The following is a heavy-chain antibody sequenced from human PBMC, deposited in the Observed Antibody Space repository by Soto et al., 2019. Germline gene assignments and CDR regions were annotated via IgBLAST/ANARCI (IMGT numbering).Heavy chain of an antibody. CDR1: GYTFTTYA. CDR3: ARDRGGGGDYAPYDY. J-gene: IGHJ4*02. CDR2: ITVYNGNT. V-gene: IGHV1-18*01. Sequence: QVQLVQSGAEVKKPGASVKVSCKASGYTFTTYALTWVRQAPGQGLEWMGWITVYNGNTNYAQKLQGRVTLTTDTSTSTAYMELRSLRSDDTAVYYCARDRGGGGDYAPYDYWGQGTQVTVSS. D-gene: IGHD4-17*01.